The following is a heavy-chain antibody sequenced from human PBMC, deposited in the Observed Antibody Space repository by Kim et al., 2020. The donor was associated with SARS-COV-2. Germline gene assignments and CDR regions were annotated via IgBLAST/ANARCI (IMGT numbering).Heavy chain of an antibody. V-gene: IGHV3-30*18. CDR2: ISYDGSNK. D-gene: IGHD6-19*01. CDR1: GFTFSSYG. Sequence: GGSLRLSCAASGFTFSSYGMHWVRQAPGKGLEWVAVISYDGSNKYYADSVKGRFTISRDNSKNTLYLQMNSLRAEDTAVYYCAKGRIAVAATSMNDWGQGTLVTVAA. CDR3: AKGRIAVAATSMND. J-gene: IGHJ4*02.